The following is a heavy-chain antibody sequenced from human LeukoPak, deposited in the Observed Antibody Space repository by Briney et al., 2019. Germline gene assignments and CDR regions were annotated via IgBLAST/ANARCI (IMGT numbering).Heavy chain of an antibody. CDR2: VIPIFGTA. Sequence: GASVTLSFTSSGYTFTIYAISWERQAPGQGLEWMGGVIPIFGTANYSNTFPGRGAITADESTRTTYIQLSSMRSEDTAVYYCARALGYCSSTSCSNSFDPWGQGTLVTVSS. J-gene: IGHJ5*02. CDR3: ARALGYCSSTSCSNSFDP. V-gene: IGHV1-69*13. D-gene: IGHD2-2*01. CDR1: GYTFTIYA.